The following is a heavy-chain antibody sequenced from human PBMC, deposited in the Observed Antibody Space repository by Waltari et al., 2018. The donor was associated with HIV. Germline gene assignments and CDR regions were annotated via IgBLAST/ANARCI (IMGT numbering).Heavy chain of an antibody. CDR1: GYSFTSHW. CDR3: ARRPREGRGDYFDY. Sequence: EVQLVQSGAEVKRPGESLRISWRGSGYSFTSHWIGGVRLMSGKGLEWSGSLYPGDPVTRYGPSFQGQVTFSVDKSINTAYLQWSSRKASDTAMYYCARRPREGRGDYFDYWGQGTLVTVSS. J-gene: IGHJ4*02. D-gene: IGHD4-17*01. CDR2: LYPGDPVT. V-gene: IGHV5-51*03.